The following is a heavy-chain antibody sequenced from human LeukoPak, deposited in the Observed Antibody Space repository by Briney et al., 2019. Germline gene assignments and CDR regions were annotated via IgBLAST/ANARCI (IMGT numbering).Heavy chain of an antibody. V-gene: IGHV4-4*07. Sequence: PSETLSLTCTVSGGSISSYYWSWIRQPAGKGLEWIGRIYTSGSTNYNPSLKSRVTMSVDTSKNQFSLKLRSVTAADTAVYYCARGRRGGYNSPIYCYYYYMDVWGKGTTVTVSS. CDR2: IYTSGST. J-gene: IGHJ6*03. D-gene: IGHD5-24*01. CDR3: ARGRRGGYNSPIYCYYYYMDV. CDR1: GGSISSYY.